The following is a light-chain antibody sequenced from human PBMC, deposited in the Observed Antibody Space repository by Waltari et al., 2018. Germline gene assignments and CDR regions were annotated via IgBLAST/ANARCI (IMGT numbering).Light chain of an antibody. CDR3: QAWDSSTVV. CDR1: KLGDKY. J-gene: IGLJ2*01. Sequence: SHELTQPPSVSVSPGQTASITCSGDKLGDKYACWYQQKPGQSPVLVIYQDSKRPSGIPERFSGPNSGNTATLTISGTQAMDEADYYCQAWDSSTVVFGGGTKLTVL. V-gene: IGLV3-1*01. CDR2: QDS.